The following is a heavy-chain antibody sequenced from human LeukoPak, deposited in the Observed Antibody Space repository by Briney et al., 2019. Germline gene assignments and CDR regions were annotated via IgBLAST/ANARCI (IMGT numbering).Heavy chain of an antibody. Sequence: ASVKVSCKASGYTFTSYDINWVRQATGQGLEWMGWMNPNSGNTGYAQKFQGRVTMTRNTSISTAYMELSSLRSEDTAVYYCARRPRTIFGVGYYYGMDVWGQGTTVTVSS. CDR2: MNPNSGNT. J-gene: IGHJ6*02. D-gene: IGHD3-3*01. CDR3: ARRPRTIFGVGYYYGMDV. V-gene: IGHV1-8*01. CDR1: GYTFTSYD.